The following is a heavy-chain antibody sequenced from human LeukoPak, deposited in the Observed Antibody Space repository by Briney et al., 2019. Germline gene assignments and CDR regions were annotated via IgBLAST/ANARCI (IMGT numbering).Heavy chain of an antibody. V-gene: IGHV3-30*01. D-gene: IGHD6-19*01. CDR2: ISYDGSDK. Sequence: PGRSLRLSCAASGFTFSSYAMHWVRQAPGKGLEWVAVISYDGSDKYYADSVKSRFTISRDNSKNTLYLQMNGLGAEDTAVYYCARGLSSGLDYWGQGTLVTVSS. CDR1: GFTFSSYA. J-gene: IGHJ4*02. CDR3: ARGLSSGLDY.